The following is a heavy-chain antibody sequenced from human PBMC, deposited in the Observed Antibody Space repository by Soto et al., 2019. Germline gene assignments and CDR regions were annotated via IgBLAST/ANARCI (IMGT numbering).Heavy chain of an antibody. CDR3: ARERLYSSSSSVYYYGMDV. CDR1: GFSFSDYF. Sequence: GASVKVSCKASGFSFSDYFMHWVRQAPGQGLEWMGIINPSGDSRNYAQKFQGRVTITRDTSASTAYMELSSLRSEDTAVYYCARERLYSSSSSVYYYGMDVWGQGTTVTVSS. CDR2: INPSGDSR. J-gene: IGHJ6*02. D-gene: IGHD6-6*01. V-gene: IGHV1-46*01.